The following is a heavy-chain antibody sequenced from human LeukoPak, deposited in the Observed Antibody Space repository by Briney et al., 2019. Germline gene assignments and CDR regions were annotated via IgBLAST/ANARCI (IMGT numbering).Heavy chain of an antibody. J-gene: IGHJ4*02. CDR3: ATDLGCTNGVCYWIDY. CDR1: GSTLTELS. CDR2: FDPEDGEI. V-gene: IGHV1-24*01. Sequence: GASVKVSCKVSGSTLTELSMHWVRQAPGKGLEWMGGFDPEDGEIIYAQKFQGRVTMTEDTSTDTAYMELSSLRSEDTAVYYCATDLGCTNGVCYWIDYWGQGTLVTVSS. D-gene: IGHD2-8*01.